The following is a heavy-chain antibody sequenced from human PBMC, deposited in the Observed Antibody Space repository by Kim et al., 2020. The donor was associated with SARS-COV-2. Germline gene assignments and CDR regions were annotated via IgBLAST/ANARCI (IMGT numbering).Heavy chain of an antibody. CDR1: GGSFSGYY. CDR3: ASGAGYSYGYDY. V-gene: IGHV4-34*01. J-gene: IGHJ4*02. Sequence: SETLSLTCAVYGGSFSGYYWSWIRQPPGTGLEWIGEINHNGSTNYNPSLTSRVTISVDTSTNQFSLKLSPVTAADTAVYYCASGAGYSYGYDYWGQGTLVTVSS. D-gene: IGHD5-18*01. CDR2: INHNGST.